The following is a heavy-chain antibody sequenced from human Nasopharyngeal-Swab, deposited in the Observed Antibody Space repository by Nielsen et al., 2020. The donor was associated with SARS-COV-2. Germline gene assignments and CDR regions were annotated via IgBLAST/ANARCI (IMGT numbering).Heavy chain of an antibody. J-gene: IGHJ4*02. CDR2: IYPGDSDT. CDR3: ARHLPTYDFWSGSIRTGFDY. Sequence: GESLKISCKGSGYSFTSYWIGWVRQMPGKGLEWMGIIYPGDSDTRYSPSFQDQVTISADKSISTAYLQWSSLKASDTAIYYCARHLPTYDFWSGSIRTGFDYWGQGSLVTVSS. V-gene: IGHV5-51*01. D-gene: IGHD3-3*01. CDR1: GYSFTSYW.